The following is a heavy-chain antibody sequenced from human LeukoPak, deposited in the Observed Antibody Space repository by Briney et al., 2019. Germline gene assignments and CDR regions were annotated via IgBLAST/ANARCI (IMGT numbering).Heavy chain of an antibody. CDR3: ARRLGGLFDY. Sequence: GGSLRLSCAASGFTFSSSDMHWVRQVTGKGLEWVSAIGSRGDTYYPDSVKGRFTISRDNAKNSLYLQMNSLRAEDTAVYYCARRLGGLFDYWGQGTLVTVSS. CDR1: GFTFSSSD. D-gene: IGHD3-10*01. CDR2: IGSRGDT. V-gene: IGHV3-13*01. J-gene: IGHJ4*02.